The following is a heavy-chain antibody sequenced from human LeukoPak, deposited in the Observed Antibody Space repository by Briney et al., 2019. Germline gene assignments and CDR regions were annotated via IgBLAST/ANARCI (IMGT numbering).Heavy chain of an antibody. CDR2: ISTSYSGI. Sequence: GGSLRLSCAASGFIVSRYSMTWVRQAPGKGLEWVSSISTSYSGIYYADSVKSRFTISRDNAKNSLYLQMDSLRADDTAVYYCARAYCSSITCFEWGQGTLVTVSS. V-gene: IGHV3-48*01. CDR1: GFIVSRYS. J-gene: IGHJ4*02. CDR3: ARAYCSSITCFE. D-gene: IGHD2-2*01.